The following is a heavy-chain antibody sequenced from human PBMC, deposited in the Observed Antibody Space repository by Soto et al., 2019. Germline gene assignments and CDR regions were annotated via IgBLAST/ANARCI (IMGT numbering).Heavy chain of an antibody. CDR3: ARAYSDAFDI. CDR1: GFKFSDYY. CDR2: ISSSGSGI. D-gene: IGHD2-15*01. J-gene: IGHJ3*02. Sequence: QVQLVEAGGGLVRPGGSLRLSCAASGFKFSDYYMTWIHQAPGKGLEWVSYISSSGSGIYYPDSVKGRFTISRDNAKNSLFLQVSILQAEDTAVYYCARAYSDAFDIWGQGPMVIVSS. V-gene: IGHV3-11*01.